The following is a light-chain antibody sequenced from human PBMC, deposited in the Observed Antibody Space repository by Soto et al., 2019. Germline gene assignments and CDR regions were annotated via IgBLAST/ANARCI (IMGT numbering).Light chain of an antibody. CDR1: QTISSW. CDR3: QHYDSYSGT. Sequence: DIQMTQSPSTLSASVGARVTITCRASQTISSWLAWYQQKPGKAPKLLIYRASSLESGVPSRFSGSGSGAEFTLTISSLQPDDFATYYCQHYDSYSGTFGPGTEVDIK. J-gene: IGKJ3*01. CDR2: RAS. V-gene: IGKV1-5*03.